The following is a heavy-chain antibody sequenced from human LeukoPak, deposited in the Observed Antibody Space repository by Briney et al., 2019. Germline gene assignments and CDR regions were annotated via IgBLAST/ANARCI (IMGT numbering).Heavy chain of an antibody. Sequence: SETLSLTCTVSAGSISSYYWSWIRQPPGEGLEWIGYIHYSGSTNYNPSLKSRVTISVDTSQNQFSLKLSSVTAADTAVYYCARSPVLYYFDYWGQGTLVTVSS. CDR2: IHYSGST. J-gene: IGHJ4*02. V-gene: IGHV4-59*01. CDR3: ARSPVLYYFDY. CDR1: AGSISSYY.